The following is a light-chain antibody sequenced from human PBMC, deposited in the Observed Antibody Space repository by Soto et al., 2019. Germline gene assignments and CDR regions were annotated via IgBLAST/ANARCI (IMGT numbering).Light chain of an antibody. CDR2: AAT. CDR3: QQSYSTPIT. J-gene: IGKJ5*01. Sequence: DIQMTQSPSSLSASVGDRVTITCRASQSISSYLNWYQQKPGKAPKLLIYAATSFQSGVPSRFSGSGYGTDFTLTISNLQPEDFANYYCQQSYSTPITFCQGTRLEMK. V-gene: IGKV1-39*01. CDR1: QSISSY.